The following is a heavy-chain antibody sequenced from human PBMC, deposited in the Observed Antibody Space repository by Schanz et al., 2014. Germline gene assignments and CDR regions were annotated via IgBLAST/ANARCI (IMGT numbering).Heavy chain of an antibody. D-gene: IGHD3-10*01. Sequence: EVHLLESGGGLVQPGGSLRLSCAASGFSFGTYAMSWVRQAPGKGLLWVSAISGSGGSTYYADSVKGRFTISRDNSKNTLYLQMNSLRAEDTAVYYCARPALWFGDNCFDPWGQGTLVTVSS. V-gene: IGHV3-23*01. CDR2: ISGSGGST. CDR3: ARPALWFGDNCFDP. J-gene: IGHJ5*02. CDR1: GFSFGTYA.